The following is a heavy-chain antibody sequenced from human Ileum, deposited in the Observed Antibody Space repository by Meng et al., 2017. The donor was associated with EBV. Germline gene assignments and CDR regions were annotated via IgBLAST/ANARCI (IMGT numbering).Heavy chain of an antibody. Sequence: VPQQQGGPGLLKPSETLSLTCAVYGGSFNDYYWTWLRQPPGKGLEWIGEIDQSGYTKFNPSLSSRATISRDTSNNQFSLRLNSVTAADTALYYCARYGRCNGNSFYCFDPWGQGTLVTVSS. D-gene: IGHD4-23*01. V-gene: IGHV4-34*01. J-gene: IGHJ5*02. CDR1: GGSFNDYY. CDR3: ARYGRCNGNSFYCFDP. CDR2: IDQSGYT.